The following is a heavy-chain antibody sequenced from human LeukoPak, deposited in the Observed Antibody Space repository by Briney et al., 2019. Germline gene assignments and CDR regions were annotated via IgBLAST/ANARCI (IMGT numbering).Heavy chain of an antibody. V-gene: IGHV3-23*01. J-gene: IGHJ4*02. CDR3: AKPRIIGLGWAQFDY. CDR1: GFTFSRFG. Sequence: GGSLRLSCVTSGFTFSRFGMTWVRQPPGKGLEWVASFDGNADGTYYADSVKGRCTISRDNSKNTLYLQMNSLRAEDTAIYYCAKPRIIGLGWAQFDYWGQGSLVTVSS. D-gene: IGHD2-15*01. CDR2: FDGNADGT.